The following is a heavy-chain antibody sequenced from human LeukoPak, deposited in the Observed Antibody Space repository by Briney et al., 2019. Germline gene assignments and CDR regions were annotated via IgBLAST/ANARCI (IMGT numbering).Heavy chain of an antibody. CDR3: ASLSGVDY. CDR2: IYYSGST. J-gene: IGHJ4*02. CDR1: GGSISSSSYY. Sequence: PSETLSLTCTVSGGSISSSSYYLGWIRQPPGKGLEWIGSIYYSGSTYYNPSLKSRVTISVDTSKNQFSLKLSSVTAADTAVYYCASLSGVDYWGQGTLVTVSS. V-gene: IGHV4-39*01.